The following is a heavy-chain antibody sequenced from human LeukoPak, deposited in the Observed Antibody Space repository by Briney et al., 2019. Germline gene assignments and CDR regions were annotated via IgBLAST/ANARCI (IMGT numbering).Heavy chain of an antibody. CDR2: ISGSGGST. CDR1: GFTFSSYA. D-gene: IGHD6-19*01. V-gene: IGHV3-23*01. J-gene: IGHJ4*02. CDR3: ANNGQWLVPHFDY. Sequence: GGSLRLSCAASGFTFSSYAMSWVRQAPGKGLEWVSAISGSGGSTNYADSVKGRFTISRDNSKNTLYLQMNSLRAEDTAVYYCANNGQWLVPHFDYWGQGTLVTVSS.